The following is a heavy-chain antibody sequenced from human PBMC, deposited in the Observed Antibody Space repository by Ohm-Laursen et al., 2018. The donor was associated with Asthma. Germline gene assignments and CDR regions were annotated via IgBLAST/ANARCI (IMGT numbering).Heavy chain of an antibody. Sequence: GSLRLSCAASGFTFSSYWMSWVRQAPGKGLEWVANIKQDGSEKYYVDSVKGRFTISRDNAKNSLYLQMNSLRAEDTAVYYCARDKGCSSTSCYADWFDPWGQGTLVTVSS. CDR2: IKQDGSEK. CDR3: ARDKGCSSTSCYADWFDP. V-gene: IGHV3-7*01. D-gene: IGHD2-2*01. CDR1: GFTFSSYW. J-gene: IGHJ5*02.